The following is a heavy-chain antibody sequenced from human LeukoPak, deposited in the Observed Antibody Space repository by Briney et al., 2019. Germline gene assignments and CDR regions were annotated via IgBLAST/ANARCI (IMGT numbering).Heavy chain of an antibody. CDR2: INHSGST. CDR1: GGSFSGYY. Sequence: PSETLSLTCAAYGGSFSGYYWSWIRQPPGKGLEWIGEINHSGSTNYNPSLKSRVTISVDTSKNQFSLKLSSVTAADTAVYYCARSRRNLYYYDSSIQKGYFDYWGQGTLVTVSS. CDR3: ARSRRNLYYYDSSIQKGYFDY. J-gene: IGHJ4*02. V-gene: IGHV4-34*01. D-gene: IGHD3-22*01.